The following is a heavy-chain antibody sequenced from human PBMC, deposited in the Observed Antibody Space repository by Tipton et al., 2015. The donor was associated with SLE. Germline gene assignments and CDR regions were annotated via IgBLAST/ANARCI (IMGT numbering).Heavy chain of an antibody. V-gene: IGHV4-4*02. D-gene: IGHD3-22*01. CDR3: ARDTVSYYYDSSGLDY. Sequence: TLSLTCAVSGGSISSSNWWSWVRQPPGKGLEWIGEIYHSGSTNYNPSLKSRVTISVDKSKNQFSLKLSSVTAADTAVYYCARDTVSYYYDSSGLDYWGQGTLVTVSS. J-gene: IGHJ4*02. CDR1: GGSISSSNW. CDR2: IYHSGST.